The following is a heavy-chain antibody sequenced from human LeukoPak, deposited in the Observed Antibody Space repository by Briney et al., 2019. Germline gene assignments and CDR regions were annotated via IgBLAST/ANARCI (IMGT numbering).Heavy chain of an antibody. CDR1: GLTLSNYW. V-gene: IGHV3-7*03. Sequence: PGGSLRLSCTASGLTLSNYWMIWVRQAPGKGLQWVAKTKQDGSEKYYVDSVKGRFTISRDNAESSLYLQMNSLRVEDTAVYYCAARSSGNPYFWGQGTLVTVSS. CDR2: TKQDGSEK. CDR3: AARSSGNPYF. D-gene: IGHD1-26*01. J-gene: IGHJ4*02.